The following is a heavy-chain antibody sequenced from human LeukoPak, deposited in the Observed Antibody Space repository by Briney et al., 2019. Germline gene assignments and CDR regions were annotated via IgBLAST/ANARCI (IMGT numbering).Heavy chain of an antibody. V-gene: IGHV1-18*01. J-gene: IGHJ4*02. CDR1: GYTFTSYG. Sequence: ASVKVSCKASGYTFTSYGISWVRQAPGQGLEWMGWISAYNGNTNYAQKLQGRVTMTTDTSTSTAYMELRSLRSDDTAVYYCARGVVPARHPHYFDYWGQGTLVTVSS. D-gene: IGHD2-2*01. CDR3: ARGVVPARHPHYFDY. CDR2: ISAYNGNT.